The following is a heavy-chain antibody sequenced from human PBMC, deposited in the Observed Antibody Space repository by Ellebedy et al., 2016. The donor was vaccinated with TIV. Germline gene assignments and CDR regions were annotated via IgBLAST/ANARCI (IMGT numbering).Heavy chain of an antibody. CDR2: ISGSGGST. CDR3: AKVPGGSSFAWRRPLPYYFDY. V-gene: IGHV3-23*01. Sequence: GESLKISXAASGFTFSSYAMSWVRQAPGKGLEWVSAISGSGGSTYYADSVKGRFTISRDNSKNTLYLQMNSLRAEDTAVYYCAKVPGGSSFAWRRPLPYYFDYWGQGTLVTVSS. CDR1: GFTFSSYA. J-gene: IGHJ4*02. D-gene: IGHD1-26*01.